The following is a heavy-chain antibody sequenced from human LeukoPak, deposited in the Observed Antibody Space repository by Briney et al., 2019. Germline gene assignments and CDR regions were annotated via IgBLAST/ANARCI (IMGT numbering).Heavy chain of an antibody. V-gene: IGHV3-74*01. J-gene: IGHJ4*02. CDR3: TRVFVGDEYSSSGY. Sequence: GGSLRLSCAASGFTFSRYYMHWVRQAPGKGLVWVSRINSDGSSTTYADSVKGRFTISRDDAKNTLYLQMNSLKVEDTAVYYCTRVFVGDEYSSSGYWGQGTLVTVSS. CDR1: GFTFSRYY. D-gene: IGHD6-13*01. CDR2: INSDGSST.